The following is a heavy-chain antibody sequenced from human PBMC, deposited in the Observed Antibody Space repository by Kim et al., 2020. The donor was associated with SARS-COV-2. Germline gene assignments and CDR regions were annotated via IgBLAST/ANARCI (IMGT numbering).Heavy chain of an antibody. Sequence: SQTLSLTCAISGDSVSSNSAAWNWIRQSPSRGLEWLGRIYYRSKWYNDYAVSVKSRITINPDTSKNQFSLQLNSVTPEDTAVYYCAREGGSSWPYYYYGMDVWGQGTTVTVSS. V-gene: IGHV6-1*01. CDR1: GDSVSSNSAA. CDR2: IYYRSKWYN. D-gene: IGHD6-13*01. CDR3: AREGGSSWPYYYYGMDV. J-gene: IGHJ6*02.